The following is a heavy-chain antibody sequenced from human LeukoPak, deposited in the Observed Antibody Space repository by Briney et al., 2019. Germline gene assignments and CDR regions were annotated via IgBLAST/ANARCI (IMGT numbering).Heavy chain of an antibody. V-gene: IGHV4-59*01. Sequence: PSETLSLTCTVSGGSISSYYWSWIRQPPGKGLEWFGYIYYSGSTNYNPSLKSRVTISVDTSKNQFSLKLSSVTAADTAVYYCARALSSGWYGVGAFDIWGRETMVTVSS. CDR1: GGSISSYY. D-gene: IGHD6-19*01. J-gene: IGHJ3*02. CDR3: ARALSSGWYGVGAFDI. CDR2: IYYSGST.